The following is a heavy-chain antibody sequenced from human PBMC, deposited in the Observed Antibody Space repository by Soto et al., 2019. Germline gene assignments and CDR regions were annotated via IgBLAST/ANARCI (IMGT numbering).Heavy chain of an antibody. CDR3: ARYFNPLDY. J-gene: IGHJ4*02. Sequence: ASVKVSCKASGYIFTDYDINWVRQATGQGLEWMGWVNPNSHNTGYAQKFQGRVTKTMDTSISTAYMELSGLTSEDTAIYYCARYFNPLDYWGQGTLVTVSS. CDR1: GYIFTDYD. D-gene: IGHD2-8*01. V-gene: IGHV1-8*01. CDR2: VNPNSHNT.